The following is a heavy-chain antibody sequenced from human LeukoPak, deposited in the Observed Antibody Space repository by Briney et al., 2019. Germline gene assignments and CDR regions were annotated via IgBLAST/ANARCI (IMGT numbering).Heavy chain of an antibody. Sequence: GRSLRLSCAASGFTFDDYAMHWVRQAPGKGLEWVSGISWNSGSIGYADSVKGRFTISRDNAKNSLYLQMNSLRAEDTALYHCAKDIGHSSGWYYFDYWGQGTLVTVSS. CDR2: ISWNSGSI. D-gene: IGHD6-19*01. J-gene: IGHJ4*02. V-gene: IGHV3-9*01. CDR3: AKDIGHSSGWYYFDY. CDR1: GFTFDDYA.